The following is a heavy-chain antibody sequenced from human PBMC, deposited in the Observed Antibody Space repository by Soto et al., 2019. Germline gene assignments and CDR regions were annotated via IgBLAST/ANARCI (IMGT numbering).Heavy chain of an antibody. Sequence: SETLSLTCTVSGGSISSYYWSWIRQPPGKGLEWIGYIYYSGSTNYNPSLKSRVTISVDTSKNQFSLKLSSVTAADTAVYYCARDTGYGDAFDIWGQGTMVTVSS. D-gene: IGHD5-12*01. J-gene: IGHJ3*02. CDR3: ARDTGYGDAFDI. V-gene: IGHV4-59*01. CDR2: IYYSGST. CDR1: GGSISSYY.